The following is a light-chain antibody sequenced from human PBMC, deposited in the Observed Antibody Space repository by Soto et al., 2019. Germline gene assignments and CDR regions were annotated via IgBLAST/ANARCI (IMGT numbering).Light chain of an antibody. V-gene: IGKV3-15*01. Sequence: EIVMTQSPATLSVSPGERATLSCRASQSINNNLAWYQQKPAQAPRLLIHGASTRATGIPARISGSGSGTEFTLTISSLQSEDFAVYYCQQYNNWPWMFGQGTKV. CDR1: QSINNN. CDR2: GAS. CDR3: QQYNNWPWM. J-gene: IGKJ1*01.